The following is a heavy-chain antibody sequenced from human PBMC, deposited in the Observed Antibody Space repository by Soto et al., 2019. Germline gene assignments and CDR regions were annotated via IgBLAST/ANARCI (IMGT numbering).Heavy chain of an antibody. Sequence: ASVKVSCKASGYTFTSYYMHWVRQAPGQGLEWMGIINPSGGSTSYAQKFQGRVTMTRDTSTSTVYMELSSLRSEGTAVYYCARDKHVIAVAGYNWFDPWGQGTLVTVSS. D-gene: IGHD6-19*01. CDR1: GYTFTSYY. V-gene: IGHV1-46*01. CDR3: ARDKHVIAVAGYNWFDP. CDR2: INPSGGST. J-gene: IGHJ5*02.